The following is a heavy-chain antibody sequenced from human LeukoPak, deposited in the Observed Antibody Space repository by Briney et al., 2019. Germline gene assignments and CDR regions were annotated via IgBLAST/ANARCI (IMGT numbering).Heavy chain of an antibody. CDR2: IYYSGST. CDR1: GGSISNDDYY. D-gene: IGHD6-6*01. V-gene: IGHV4-30-4*01. Sequence: SETLSLTCTVSGGSISNDDYYWSWIRQPPGQGLEWIGYIYYSGSTYYNPSLKSRVTISVDTSKNQFSLKLSSVTAADTAVYYCARVGSSSFYNWFDPWGQGTLVTVSS. CDR3: ARVGSSSFYNWFDP. J-gene: IGHJ5*02.